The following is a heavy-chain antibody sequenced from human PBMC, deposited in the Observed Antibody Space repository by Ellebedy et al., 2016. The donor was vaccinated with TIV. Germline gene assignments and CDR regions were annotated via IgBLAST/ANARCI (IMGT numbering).Heavy chain of an antibody. D-gene: IGHD4-11*01. Sequence: SETLSLTCAVNGGSFSAYWWTMIRQPPGKGLEWIGEINDRGVTNYNPSHKSRVTISVDTSKRQISLRLRSVTAADTAVYYCARGGYSGHNSWGQGTLVIVSS. CDR3: ARGGYSGHNS. CDR1: GGSFSAYW. V-gene: IGHV4-34*01. J-gene: IGHJ4*02. CDR2: INDRGVT.